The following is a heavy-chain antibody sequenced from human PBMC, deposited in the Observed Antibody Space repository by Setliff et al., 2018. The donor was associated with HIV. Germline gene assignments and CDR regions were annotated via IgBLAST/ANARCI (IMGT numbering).Heavy chain of an antibody. J-gene: IGHJ6*02. V-gene: IGHV3-30*02. CDR1: GFTFSSYG. D-gene: IGHD3-10*01. Sequence: HPGGSLRLSCAASGFTFSSYGMHWVRQAPGKGLEWVAFIRYDGSNKYYADSVKGRFTISRDNAKNTLYLQMNSLRAEDTAVYYCARGVRGVVNGMDVWGQGTTVTVSS. CDR3: ARGVRGVVNGMDV. CDR2: IRYDGSNK.